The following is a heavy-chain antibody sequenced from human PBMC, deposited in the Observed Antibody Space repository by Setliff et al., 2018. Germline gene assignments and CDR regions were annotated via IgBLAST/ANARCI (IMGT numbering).Heavy chain of an antibody. D-gene: IGHD2-15*01. J-gene: IGHJ6*03. CDR1: GFTFSKAW. CDR2: VKSNTDGGAI. Sequence: PGGSLRLSCAVPGFTFSKAWMHWVRQAPGKGLEWVGRVKSNTDGGAIDYAAPVKGRFTISREDSKDMLYLQMNSLKTEDTAVYFCARVYCKHSCLVESYMDVWGTGTKVTVSS. CDR3: ARVYCKHSCLVESYMDV. V-gene: IGHV3-15*07.